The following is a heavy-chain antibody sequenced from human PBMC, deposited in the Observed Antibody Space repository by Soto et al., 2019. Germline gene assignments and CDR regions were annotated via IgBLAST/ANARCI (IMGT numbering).Heavy chain of an antibody. V-gene: IGHV3-13*01. D-gene: IGHD4-17*01. J-gene: IGHJ6*03. Sequence: PGGSLRLSCAASGFTFSSYDMHWVRQATGKGLEWVSAIGTAGDTYYPGSVKGRFTISRENAKNSLYLQMNSLRAGDTAVYYCARASRPDYGDYVVNYYYYMDVWGKGTTVTVSS. CDR2: IGTAGDT. CDR1: GFTFSSYD. CDR3: ARASRPDYGDYVVNYYYYMDV.